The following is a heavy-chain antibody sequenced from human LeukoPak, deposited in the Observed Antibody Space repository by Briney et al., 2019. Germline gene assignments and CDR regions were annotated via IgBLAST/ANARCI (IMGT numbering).Heavy chain of an antibody. J-gene: IGHJ4*02. CDR3: AREHDYSNHFDY. Sequence: GGSLRLSCAASGFTFSSYWMHWVRQAPGKGLVWVSRINSDGSSTSYADSVKGRFTISRDNAKNTLYLQMNSLRAEDTAVYYCAREHDYSNHFDYWGQGTLVTVSS. CDR1: GFTFSSYW. D-gene: IGHD4-11*01. CDR2: INSDGSST. V-gene: IGHV3-74*01.